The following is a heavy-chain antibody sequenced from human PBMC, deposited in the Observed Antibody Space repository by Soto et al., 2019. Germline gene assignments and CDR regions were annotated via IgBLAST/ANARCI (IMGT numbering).Heavy chain of an antibody. V-gene: IGHV3-33*01. D-gene: IGHD4-17*01. CDR3: ARGRGGSYGGNSAHFDI. CDR1: GFTFSGFG. Sequence: QVQLVESGGGVVQPGTSLRLSCEASGFTFSGFGIHWVRQAPGKGLDWVAVIWYDGSKKYYADCVKGRFTISRDNSKNALYLQMKSLRAEDTAVYYCARGRGGSYGGNSAHFDIWGQGTLVTVSS. CDR2: IWYDGSKK. J-gene: IGHJ3*02.